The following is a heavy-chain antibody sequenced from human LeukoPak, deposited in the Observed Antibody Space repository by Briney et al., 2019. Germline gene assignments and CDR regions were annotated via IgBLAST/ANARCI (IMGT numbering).Heavy chain of an antibody. J-gene: IGHJ4*02. CDR1: GFTFSSYA. V-gene: IGHV3-30-3*01. D-gene: IGHD3-22*01. Sequence: GGSLRLSCAASGFTFSSYAMHWVRQAPGKGLEWVAVISYDGSNKYYADSVKGRFTISRDNSKNTLYLQMNSLRAEDTAVYYCARGRSGYSLDYWGQGTLVTVSS. CDR2: ISYDGSNK. CDR3: ARGRSGYSLDY.